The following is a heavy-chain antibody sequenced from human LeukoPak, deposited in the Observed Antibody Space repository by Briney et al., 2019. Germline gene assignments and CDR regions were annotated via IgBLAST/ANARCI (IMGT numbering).Heavy chain of an antibody. Sequence: SVKVSCKASGGTISSYAISWVRHAPRRGLEWMGRIIPIFGTANYAQKFQGRVTITTDESTSTAYMELSSLRSEDTAVYYCARARPYYSDSSGLDYWGQGTLVTVSS. CDR2: IIPIFGTA. D-gene: IGHD3-22*01. CDR3: ARARPYYSDSSGLDY. J-gene: IGHJ4*02. V-gene: IGHV1-69*05. CDR1: GGTISSYA.